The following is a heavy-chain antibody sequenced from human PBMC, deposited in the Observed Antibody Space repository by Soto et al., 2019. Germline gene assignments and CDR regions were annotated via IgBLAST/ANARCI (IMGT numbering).Heavy chain of an antibody. Sequence: SETLSLTCTVSGGSISNYYWSWIRQPPGKGLEWIGYIYYSGSTNYNPSLKSRVTMSADTSKNQLSLKSTSVTAADTAVYYCARESAGSGKNNWFDPWGQGTLVTVSS. CDR1: GGSISNYY. D-gene: IGHD3-10*01. V-gene: IGHV4-59*01. CDR2: IYYSGST. CDR3: ARESAGSGKNNWFDP. J-gene: IGHJ5*02.